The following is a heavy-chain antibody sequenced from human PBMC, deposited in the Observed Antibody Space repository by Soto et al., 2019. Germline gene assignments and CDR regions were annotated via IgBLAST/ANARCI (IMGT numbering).Heavy chain of an antibody. CDR1: GGTFSSYA. CDR2: IIPIFGTA. CDR3: ARGVSKIAVAGNFFLDP. D-gene: IGHD6-19*01. V-gene: IGHV1-69*01. J-gene: IGHJ5*02. Sequence: SVKGSCKASGGTFSSYAISWVRQAPGQGLEWMGGIIPIFGTANYAQKFQGRVTITADESTSTAYMELSSLRSEDTAVYYCARGVSKIAVAGNFFLDPWGQGTLVTVSS.